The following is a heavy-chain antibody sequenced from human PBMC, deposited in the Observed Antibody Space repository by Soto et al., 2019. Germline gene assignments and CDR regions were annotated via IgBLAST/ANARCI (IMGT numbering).Heavy chain of an antibody. Sequence: ASVKVSCKASGYTFTGYYMHWVRQAPGQVLEWMGWINPNSGGANYAQKFQGWVTMTRDTSISTAYMELSRLRSDDTAVYYCARVGGFVYDFWNSGMDVWGQGTTVTVSS. CDR1: GYTFTGYY. CDR3: ARVGGFVYDFWNSGMDV. V-gene: IGHV1-2*04. J-gene: IGHJ6*02. CDR2: INPNSGGA. D-gene: IGHD3-3*01.